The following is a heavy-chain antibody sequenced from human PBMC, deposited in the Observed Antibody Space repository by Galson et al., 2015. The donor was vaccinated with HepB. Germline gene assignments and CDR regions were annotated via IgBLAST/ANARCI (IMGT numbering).Heavy chain of an antibody. D-gene: IGHD1-26*01. CDR1: GFTFSRHG. CDR2: TWYDXSRK. J-gene: IGHJ3*01. Sequence: LRLSCAAXGFTFSRHGXNWVRQSPGKGLEWXXGTWYDXSRKNYAXSVKGRFTISRDNSKNTLYFQMNXMRDEDAAVYYCAREALMGAAAAFDLWGEGTLVTVSS. CDR3: AREALMGAAAAFDL. V-gene: IGHV3-33*07.